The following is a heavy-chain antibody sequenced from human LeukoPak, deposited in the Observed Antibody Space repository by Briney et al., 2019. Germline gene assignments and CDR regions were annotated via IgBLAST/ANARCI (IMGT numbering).Heavy chain of an antibody. CDR1: GYTFTGYY. Sequence: ASVKVSCKASGYTFTGYYMHWVRQAPGQGLEWMGWINPNSGGTNYAQKFRGRVTMTRDTSISTAYMELSRLRSDDTAVYYCARGFTMRDAFDIWGQGTMVTVSS. D-gene: IGHD3-10*01. CDR2: INPNSGGT. J-gene: IGHJ3*02. CDR3: ARGFTMRDAFDI. V-gene: IGHV1-2*02.